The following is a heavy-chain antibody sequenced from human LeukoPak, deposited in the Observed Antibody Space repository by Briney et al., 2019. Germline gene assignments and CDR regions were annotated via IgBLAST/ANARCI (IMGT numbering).Heavy chain of an antibody. CDR1: GFTLSSYW. D-gene: IGHD3-22*01. Sequence: PGGSLRLSCAASGFTLSSYWMHWVRQAPGKGLVCVSHNNSDGSSTSYVDSVKGRFTISRDNAKNTLYLQMNSLRAEDTAVYYCARGYYYDSSGYLGAFDIWGQGTMVTVSS. J-gene: IGHJ3*02. CDR3: ARGYYYDSSGYLGAFDI. CDR2: NNSDGSST. V-gene: IGHV3-74*01.